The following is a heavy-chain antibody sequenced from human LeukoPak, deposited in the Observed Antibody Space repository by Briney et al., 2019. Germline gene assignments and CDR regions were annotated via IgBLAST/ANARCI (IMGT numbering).Heavy chain of an antibody. CDR3: ARDRIAVAGMGAFQH. Sequence: PGRSLRLSCAASRFTFSTYAMHWVRQAPGKGLEWVAGISNDGTNEDHADSVKGRFTISRDNSKNTLYLQMNSPRAEDTAIYYCARDRIAVAGMGAFQHWGQGTLVTVSS. V-gene: IGHV3-30-3*01. D-gene: IGHD6-19*01. J-gene: IGHJ1*01. CDR2: ISNDGTNE. CDR1: RFTFSTYA.